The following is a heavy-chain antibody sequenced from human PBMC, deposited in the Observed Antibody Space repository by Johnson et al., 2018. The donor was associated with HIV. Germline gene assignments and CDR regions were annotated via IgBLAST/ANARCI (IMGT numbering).Heavy chain of an antibody. CDR3: ASSRYSRRWYEYSGFDM. V-gene: IGHV3-66*02. CDR1: GFTVSSNY. CDR2: IYSGGST. Sequence: EVQLVESGGGLIQPGASLRLSCAASGFTVSSNYMSWVRQPPGKGLEWVSVIYSGGSTYFADSVKGRFTISRDSSKNTLYLQMNSLRAEDTAMYYWASSRYSRRWYEYSGFDMWGQGTKVTVSS. J-gene: IGHJ3*02. D-gene: IGHD6-13*01.